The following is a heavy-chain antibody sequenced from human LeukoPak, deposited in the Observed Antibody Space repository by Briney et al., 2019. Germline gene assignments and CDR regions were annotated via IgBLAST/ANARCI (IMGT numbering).Heavy chain of an antibody. CDR2: ISGSGSST. D-gene: IGHD3-22*01. CDR1: GFTFSSYD. Sequence: GGSLRLFCAASGFTFSSYDMSWIRQAPGKGLEWVSVISGSGSSTYYADSVKGRFTISRDNSKNTLYLQMNSLRAEDTAVYYCAKEITMIVVAPWGQGTLVTVSS. V-gene: IGHV3-23*01. J-gene: IGHJ4*02. CDR3: AKEITMIVVAP.